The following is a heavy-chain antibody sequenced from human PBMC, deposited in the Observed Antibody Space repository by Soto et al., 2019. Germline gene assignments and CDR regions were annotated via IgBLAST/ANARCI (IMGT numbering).Heavy chain of an antibody. CDR2: IYYDEST. J-gene: IGHJ4*02. D-gene: IGHD2-15*01. V-gene: IGHV4-39*01. Sequence: QVQLQESGPGLLKPLETLSLTCTVSGVSLNSGHYYWVWIRQSPGKGLSWIASIYYDESTYYNPSLKSRVTISTDKPKNQFALTLKSGTAADTAVYYCGKVLIGATRHTDVDSWGQGALVTVSS. CDR1: GVSLNSGHYY. CDR3: GKVLIGATRHTDVDS.